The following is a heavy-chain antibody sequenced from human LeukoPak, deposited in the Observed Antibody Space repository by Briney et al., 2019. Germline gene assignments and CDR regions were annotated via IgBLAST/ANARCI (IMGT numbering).Heavy chain of an antibody. Sequence: SETLSLTCTVSGGSISSYYWSWIRQPSGKGLEWIGYIYYSGSTNYNPSLKSRVTISVDTSKNQFSLKLSSVTAADTAVYYCASLNSGSDSQFVYWGQGTLVTVSS. V-gene: IGHV4-59*01. CDR1: GGSISSYY. CDR3: ASLNSGSDSQFVY. D-gene: IGHD5-12*01. CDR2: IYYSGST. J-gene: IGHJ4*02.